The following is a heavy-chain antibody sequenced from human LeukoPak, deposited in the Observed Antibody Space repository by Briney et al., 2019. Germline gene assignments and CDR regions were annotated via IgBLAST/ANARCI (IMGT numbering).Heavy chain of an antibody. Sequence: GRSLRLSCAASGFTFSSYAMHWVRQAPGKGLEWVAVISYDGSNKYYADSVKGRFTISRDNSKNTLYLQMNSLRAEDTAVYYCARDNWNYPYNWFDPWGQGTLVTVSS. CDR3: ARDNWNYPYNWFDP. J-gene: IGHJ5*02. CDR2: ISYDGSNK. D-gene: IGHD1-7*01. V-gene: IGHV3-30-3*01. CDR1: GFTFSSYA.